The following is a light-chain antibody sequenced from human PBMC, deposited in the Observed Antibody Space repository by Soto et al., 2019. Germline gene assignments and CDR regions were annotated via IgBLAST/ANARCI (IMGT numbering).Light chain of an antibody. Sequence: EIVLTQSPATLPLSPGERATLSCRASQSVTSYLAWYQQKPGQAPRLLIYDASNRATGIPVRFSGSGSGTDFTLTISSLEPEDFALYYCQQRSNWPLTFGGGTKVEIK. CDR3: QQRSNWPLT. V-gene: IGKV3-11*01. CDR2: DAS. CDR1: QSVTSY. J-gene: IGKJ4*01.